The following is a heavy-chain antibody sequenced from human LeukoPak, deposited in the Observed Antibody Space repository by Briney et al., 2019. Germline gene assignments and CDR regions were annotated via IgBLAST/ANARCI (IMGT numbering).Heavy chain of an antibody. CDR1: GGTFSSYA. Sequence: ASVKVSCKASGGTFSSYAISWVRQAPGQGLEWMGRIIPIFGTANYAQKFQGRVTITTDESASTAYMELSSLRSEDTAVYYCASESTGYSSGWLYWGQGTLVTVSS. D-gene: IGHD6-19*01. J-gene: IGHJ4*02. CDR2: IIPIFGTA. CDR3: ASESTGYSSGWLY. V-gene: IGHV1-69*05.